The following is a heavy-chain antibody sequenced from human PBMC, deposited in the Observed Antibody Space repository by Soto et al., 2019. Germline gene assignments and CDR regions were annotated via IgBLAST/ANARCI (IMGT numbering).Heavy chain of an antibody. CDR2: ITNDGYNR. CDR3: AKGGSFDI. J-gene: IGHJ4*02. D-gene: IGHD6-6*01. CDR1: GFSFSYYG. V-gene: IGHV3-30*18. Sequence: QVQLVESGGSVVQPGGSRRRSCAASGFSFSYYGLHWVRHAPGKGLEWLALITNDGYNRYYADSVKGRFTISRDNSKNTIVLQMNSLKSEDTAVYYCAKGGSFDIWGQGTPVTVSS.